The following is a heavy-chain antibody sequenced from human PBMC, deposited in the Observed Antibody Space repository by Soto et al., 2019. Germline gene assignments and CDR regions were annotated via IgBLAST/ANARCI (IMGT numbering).Heavy chain of an antibody. V-gene: IGHV3-21*01. D-gene: IGHD6-13*01. CDR1: GFTFSSYS. Sequence: GGSLRLSCAASGFTFSSYSMNWVRQAPGKGLEWVSSISSSYSYIYYADSVKGRFTISRDNAKNSLYLQMNSLRAEDTAVYYCARAGQQLPPGRNYYMDVWGKGTTVTVSS. J-gene: IGHJ6*03. CDR3: ARAGQQLPPGRNYYMDV. CDR2: ISSSYSYI.